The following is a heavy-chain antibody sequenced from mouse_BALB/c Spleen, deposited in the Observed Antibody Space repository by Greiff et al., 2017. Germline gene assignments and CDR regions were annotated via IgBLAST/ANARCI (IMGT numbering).Heavy chain of an antibody. CDR2: IDPANGNT. CDR1: GFNIKDTY. V-gene: IGHV14-3*02. J-gene: IGHJ2*01. D-gene: IGHD1-1*01. CDR3: AYYGSSHFDY. Sequence: VHVKQSGAELVKPGASVKLSCTASGFNIKDTYMHWVKQRPEQGLEWIGRIDPANGNTKYDPKFQGKATITADTSSNTAYLQLSSLTSEDTAVYYCAYYGSSHFDYWGQGTTLTVSS.